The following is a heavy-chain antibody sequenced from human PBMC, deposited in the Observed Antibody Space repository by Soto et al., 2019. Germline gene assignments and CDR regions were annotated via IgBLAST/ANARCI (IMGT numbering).Heavy chain of an antibody. Sequence: ASVKVSCKASGYTFTGYYMHWVRQAPGQGLEWMGWINPNSGGTNYAQKFQGRVTMTRDTSISTAYMKLSRLRSDDTAVYYCARDLMVRGVIIARFGYWGQGTLVTVSS. CDR1: GYTFTGYY. CDR2: INPNSGGT. J-gene: IGHJ4*02. CDR3: ARDLMVRGVIIARFGY. V-gene: IGHV1-2*02. D-gene: IGHD3-10*01.